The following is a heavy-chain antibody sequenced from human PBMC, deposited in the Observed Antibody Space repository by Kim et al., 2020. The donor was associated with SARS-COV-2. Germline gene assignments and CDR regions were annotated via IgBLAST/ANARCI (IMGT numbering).Heavy chain of an antibody. D-gene: IGHD3-9*01. J-gene: IGHJ5*02. CDR2: IKQDGSEK. V-gene: IGHV3-7*03. CDR1: GFTFSSYW. CDR3: AREWERYFDWLFLRENWFDP. Sequence: GGSLRLSCVASGFTFSSYWMSWVRQAPGKGLEWVANIKQDGSEKYYVDSVKGRFTISRDNAKNSLYLQMNSLRAEDTAVYYCAREWERYFDWLFLRENWFDPWGQGTLVTVSS.